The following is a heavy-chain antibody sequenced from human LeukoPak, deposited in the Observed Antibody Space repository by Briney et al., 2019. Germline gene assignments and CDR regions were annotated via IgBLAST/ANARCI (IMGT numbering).Heavy chain of an antibody. D-gene: IGHD6-19*01. CDR2: IYHSGST. CDR1: GYSISSGYY. J-gene: IGHJ5*02. V-gene: IGHV4-38-2*02. CDR3: ARGTFPPGIAVAEDWFDP. Sequence: SETLSLTCTVSGYSISSGYYWGWIRQPPGKGLEWIGSIYHSGSTYYNPSLKSRVTISVDTSKNQFSLKLSSVTAADTAVYYCARGTFPPGIAVAEDWFDPWGQGTLVTVSS.